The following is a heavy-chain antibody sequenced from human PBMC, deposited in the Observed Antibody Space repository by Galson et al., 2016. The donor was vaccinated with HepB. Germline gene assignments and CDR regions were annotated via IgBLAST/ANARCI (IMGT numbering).Heavy chain of an antibody. Sequence: SVKVSCKASGFTFTTSAIQWVRQARGQRPEWIGWIAIGSGDTKYAPHFQRRVTLTSDLSTSTAYLEMSSLSSEDPAVYYCVASHCSSTNCKGYYYDGMDVWGKGTTVIVSS. CDR2: IAIGSGDT. V-gene: IGHV1-58*02. D-gene: IGHD2-2*01. CDR1: GFTFTTSA. CDR3: VASHCSSTNCKGYYYDGMDV. J-gene: IGHJ6*04.